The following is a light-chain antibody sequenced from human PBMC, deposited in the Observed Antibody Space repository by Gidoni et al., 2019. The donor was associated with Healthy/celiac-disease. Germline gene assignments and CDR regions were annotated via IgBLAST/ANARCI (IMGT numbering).Light chain of an antibody. CDR2: DAS. CDR1: QSVSSD. Sequence: EIVLTQSPDPLSFSPGERATLTFRASQSVSSDLSWDQQKPGQAPRLLIYDASNRATGIPARFSGSGSGTDFTLTISSLEPEDFAVYYCQQRSNWLTFGGGTKVEIK. J-gene: IGKJ4*01. V-gene: IGKV3-11*01. CDR3: QQRSNWLT.